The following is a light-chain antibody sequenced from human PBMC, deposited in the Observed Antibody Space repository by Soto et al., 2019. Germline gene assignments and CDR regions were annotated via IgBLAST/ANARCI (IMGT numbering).Light chain of an antibody. J-gene: IGKJ1*01. CDR2: QVS. CDR3: MQGTHWPPT. CDR1: QSLVRSDGTTY. Sequence: DVVMTQSPLSLPVTLGQPASISCRSSQSLVRSDGTTYLNWLHQRPGQSPRRLIYQVSNLDSGVPDRFSGSGSGTDFTLKISRVEAEDVGVYYCMQGTHWPPTFGQGTNVDI. V-gene: IGKV2-30*02.